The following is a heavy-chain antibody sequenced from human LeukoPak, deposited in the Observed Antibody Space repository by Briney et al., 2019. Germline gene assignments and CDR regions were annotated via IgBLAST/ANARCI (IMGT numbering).Heavy chain of an antibody. D-gene: IGHD2-21*02. CDR2: INHSGST. Sequence: PSETLSLTCAVYGGSFSGYYWSWIRQPPGKGLEWIGEINHSGSTNYNPSLKSRVTISVDTSKNQFSLKLSSVTAADTAVYYCARFVRVVVTSSWESWFDPWGQGTLVTVSS. V-gene: IGHV4-34*01. CDR3: ARFVRVVVTSSWESWFDP. J-gene: IGHJ5*02. CDR1: GGSFSGYY.